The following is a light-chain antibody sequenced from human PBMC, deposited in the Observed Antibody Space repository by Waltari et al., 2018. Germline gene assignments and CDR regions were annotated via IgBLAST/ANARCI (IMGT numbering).Light chain of an antibody. V-gene: IGKV1-NL1*01. CDR3: QQYYSEPLFT. CDR1: QDISKS. Sequence: DIQVTQSPSSLSASVGDRVSITCRASQDISKSVAWYQQRPGKAPKLLLTAASRLGKGVPSRFSGRGSGTVYTLTISRLQPEDFANYYCQQYYSEPLFTFGQGTELELK. J-gene: IGKJ2*01. CDR2: AAS.